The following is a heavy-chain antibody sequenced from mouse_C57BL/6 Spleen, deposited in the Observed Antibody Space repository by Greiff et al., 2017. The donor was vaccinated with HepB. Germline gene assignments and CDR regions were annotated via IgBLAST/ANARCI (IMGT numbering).Heavy chain of an antibody. D-gene: IGHD1-1*01. J-gene: IGHJ4*01. CDR2: IRNKANGYTT. CDR3: ARVTTVVAKDAMDY. Sequence: EVQVVESGGGLVQPGGSLSLSCAASGFTFTDYYMSWVRQPPGKALEWLGFIRNKANGYTTEYSASVKGRFTISRDNSQSILYLQMNALRAEDSATYYCARVTTVVAKDAMDYWGQGTSVTVSS. CDR1: GFTFTDYY. V-gene: IGHV7-3*01.